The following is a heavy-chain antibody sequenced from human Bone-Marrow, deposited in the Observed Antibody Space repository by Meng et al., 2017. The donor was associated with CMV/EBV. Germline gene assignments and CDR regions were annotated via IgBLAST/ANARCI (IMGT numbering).Heavy chain of an antibody. CDR2: ISAYNGNT. CDR3: ARAVVVVPAAIQYYYYGMDV. CDR1: GYTFTSYG. Sequence: ASVKVSCKASGYTFTSYGISWVRQAPGQGLEWMGWISAYNGNTNYAQKLQGRVTMTTDTSTSTAYMELRSLRSDDTDVYYCARAVVVVPAAIQYYYYGMDVWSQGPTVTVSS. D-gene: IGHD2-2*01. V-gene: IGHV1-18*01. J-gene: IGHJ6*02.